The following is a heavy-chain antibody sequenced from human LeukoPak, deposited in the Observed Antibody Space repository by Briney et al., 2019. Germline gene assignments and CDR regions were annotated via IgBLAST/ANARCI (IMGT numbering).Heavy chain of an antibody. Sequence: GGSLRLSCAASGFPFSDSWMNWVRQAPGKGPEWVAIIKQDGSEKFYVDSVKGRFTISRDNAKNSLDLQMSSLRAEDTAVYYCARASGQSYYYFDYWGQGTLVTVSS. CDR2: IKQDGSEK. D-gene: IGHD2-21*01. CDR1: GFPFSDSW. V-gene: IGHV3-7*01. J-gene: IGHJ4*02. CDR3: ARASGQSYYYFDY.